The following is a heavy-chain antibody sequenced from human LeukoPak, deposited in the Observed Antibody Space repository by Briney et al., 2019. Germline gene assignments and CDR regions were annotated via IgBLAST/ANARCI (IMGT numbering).Heavy chain of an antibody. J-gene: IGHJ5*02. Sequence: ASVKVSCKASGYTFTSYDINWVRQATGQGLEWVGWMNPNSGNTGYAQKFQGRVTMTRNTSISTAYMELSSLRSEDTAVYYCARRHPDCSGGSCYWFDPWAREPWSPSPQ. CDR2: MNPNSGNT. CDR1: GYTFTSYD. D-gene: IGHD2-15*01. CDR3: ARRHPDCSGGSCYWFDP. V-gene: IGHV1-8*01.